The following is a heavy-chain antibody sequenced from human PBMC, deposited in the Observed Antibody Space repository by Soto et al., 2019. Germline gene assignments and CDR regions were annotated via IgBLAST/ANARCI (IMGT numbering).Heavy chain of an antibody. J-gene: IGHJ4*02. D-gene: IGHD3-16*01. CDR3: ARDDGDYIWGSYPDY. CDR2: INSDGSST. CDR1: GFTFSSYW. V-gene: IGHV3-74*01. Sequence: EVQLVESGGGLVQPGGSPRLSCAASGFTFSSYWMHWVRQAPGKGLVWVSRINSDGSSTSYADSVKGRFTISRDNAKNTLYLQMNSLRAEDTAVYYCARDDGDYIWGSYPDYWGQGTLVTVSS.